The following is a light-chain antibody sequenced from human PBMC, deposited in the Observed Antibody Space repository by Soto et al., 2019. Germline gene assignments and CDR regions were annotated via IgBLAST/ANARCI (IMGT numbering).Light chain of an antibody. V-gene: IGKV1-39*01. J-gene: IGKJ4*01. CDR2: AAS. CDR1: QSISHY. CDR3: QQSYSRPFT. Sequence: DIQMTQSPSSLSASVGDRVTITCRASQSISHYLNWYQQKPGEAPKLLIYAASSLQGGVPSRFSGTGSGTDFTITLSSLQPEDFGTYYCQQSYSRPFTFGGGTKVEIK.